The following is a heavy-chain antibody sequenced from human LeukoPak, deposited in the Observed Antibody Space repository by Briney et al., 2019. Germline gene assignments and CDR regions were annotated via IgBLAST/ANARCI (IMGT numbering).Heavy chain of an antibody. V-gene: IGHV1-8*01. CDR2: MNPNSGNT. CDR1: GYTFTSYD. J-gene: IGHJ1*01. CDR3: ARDYYDSSGYYYVKYFQH. Sequence: ASVKVSCKASGYTFTSYDINWVRQATGQGLEWMGWMNPNSGNTGYAQKFQGRVTMTRNTSISTAYMELSSLRSEDTAVYYCARDYYDSSGYYYVKYFQHWGQGTLVTVSS. D-gene: IGHD3-22*01.